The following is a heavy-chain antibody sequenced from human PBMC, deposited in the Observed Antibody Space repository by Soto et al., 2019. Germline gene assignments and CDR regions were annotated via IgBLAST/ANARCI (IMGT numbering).Heavy chain of an antibody. D-gene: IGHD4-4*01. CDR3: ARSPTSADYFDY. V-gene: IGHV1-8*01. CDR1: GYTFTSYD. Sequence: QVQLVQSGAEVKKPAASVKVSCKASGYTFTSYDINWVRQATGQGLEWMGWVNPNSDNTGCAQKFQGRVTMTMNTYIRTAYMELSSLRSEDTAVYYCARSPTSADYFDYWGQGTLVTVSS. J-gene: IGHJ4*02. CDR2: VNPNSDNT.